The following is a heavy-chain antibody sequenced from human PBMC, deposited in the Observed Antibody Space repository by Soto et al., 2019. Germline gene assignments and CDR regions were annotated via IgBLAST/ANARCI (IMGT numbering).Heavy chain of an antibody. CDR3: ARETGYSYGGFDS. V-gene: IGHV3-21*01. Sequence: EVQLVESGGGLVKPGGSLRLSCAASGFTFSSYSMNWVRQAPGKGLEWVSSISSSSSYIYYADSVKGRFTISRDNAKNSLYLQMNSLRAGDTAVYYCARETGYSYGGFDSWGRGPLVTVSS. J-gene: IGHJ4*02. CDR2: ISSSSSYI. D-gene: IGHD5-18*01. CDR1: GFTFSSYS.